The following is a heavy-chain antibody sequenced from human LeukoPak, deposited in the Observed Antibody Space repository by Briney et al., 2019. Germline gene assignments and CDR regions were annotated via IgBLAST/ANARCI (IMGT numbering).Heavy chain of an antibody. CDR2: IRYDGSNK. Sequence: GGSLRLSCAASGFTFSSYGMHWVRQAPGKGLEWVAFIRYDGSNKYYADSVKGRFTISRDNSKNTLYLQMNSLRAEDTAVYYCARVPPDDYGDYYYFDYWGQGTLVTVSS. V-gene: IGHV3-30*02. CDR1: GFTFSSYG. CDR3: ARVPPDDYGDYYYFDY. J-gene: IGHJ4*02. D-gene: IGHD4-17*01.